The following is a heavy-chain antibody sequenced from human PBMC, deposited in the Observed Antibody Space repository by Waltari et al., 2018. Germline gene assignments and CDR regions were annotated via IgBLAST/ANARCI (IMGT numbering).Heavy chain of an antibody. Sequence: QLVQSGAEVKKPGASVKVSCKASGYIFSNYGITWVRKAPGQGLEWMGWIYPYSGNTKYEQSLQCRVTLTTDTSTTTAYMEIRGLRSDDTAIYYCARDDADSSNFGGFWGQGTLVTVSS. CDR2: IYPYSGNT. J-gene: IGHJ4*02. V-gene: IGHV1-18*01. CDR3: ARDDADSSNFGGF. D-gene: IGHD6-13*01. CDR1: GYIFSNYG.